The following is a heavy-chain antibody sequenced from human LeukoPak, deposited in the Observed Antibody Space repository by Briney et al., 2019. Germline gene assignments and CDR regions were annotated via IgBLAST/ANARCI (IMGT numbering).Heavy chain of an antibody. CDR3: ASPYYDSSGYSDY. CDR1: GFTVSSNY. V-gene: IGHV3-66*01. Sequence: GGSLRLSCAASGFTVSSNYMSWVRQAPGKGLEWVSVIYSGGSTYYADSVKGRFTISRDNSKSTLYLQMNSLRAEDTAVYYCASPYYDSSGYSDYWGQGTLVTVSS. J-gene: IGHJ4*02. CDR2: IYSGGST. D-gene: IGHD3-22*01.